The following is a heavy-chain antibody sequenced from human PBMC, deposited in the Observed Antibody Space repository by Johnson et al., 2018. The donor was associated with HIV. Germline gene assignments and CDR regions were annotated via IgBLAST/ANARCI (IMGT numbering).Heavy chain of an antibody. CDR3: ARERVHDKSGLDAFDI. CDR1: GFTFSSYG. D-gene: IGHD3-22*01. Sequence: QVQLVESGGGVVQPGGSLRLSCAASGFTFSSYGMHWVRQAPGKGLEWVAFIRYDGSNKYYADSVKGRFTISRDNSKNTLYLQMNSLRAEDKGVYYCARERVHDKSGLDAFDIWGQGTMVTVSS. CDR2: IRYDGSNK. V-gene: IGHV3-30*02. J-gene: IGHJ3*02.